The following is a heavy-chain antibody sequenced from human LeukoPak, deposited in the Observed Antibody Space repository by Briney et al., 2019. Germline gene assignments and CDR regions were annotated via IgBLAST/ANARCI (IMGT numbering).Heavy chain of an antibody. CDR2: IYTSGST. CDR3: ARVAYYYDSSGYSSYAFDI. D-gene: IGHD3-22*01. Sequence: SETLSLTCAVYGGSFSGYYWSWIRQPAGKGLEWIGRIYTSGSTNYNPSLKSRVTMSVDTSKNQFSLKLSSVTAADTAVYYCARVAYYYDSSGYSSYAFDIWGQGTMVTVSS. V-gene: IGHV4-59*10. J-gene: IGHJ3*02. CDR1: GGSFSGYY.